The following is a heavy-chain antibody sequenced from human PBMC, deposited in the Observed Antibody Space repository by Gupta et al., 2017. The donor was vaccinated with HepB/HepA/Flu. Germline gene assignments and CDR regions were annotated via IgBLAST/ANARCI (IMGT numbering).Heavy chain of an antibody. CDR2: IKQDGSEK. V-gene: IGHV3-7*01. J-gene: IGHJ5*02. CDR1: GFTFSSYW. D-gene: IGHD2-2*01. CDR3: ARLCSSTSCYGHWFDP. Sequence: EVQLVESGGGLVQTGGSLRLSCAASGFTFSSYWMSWVRQAPGKRLEWVANIKQDGSEKYYVDSVKGRFSISRDNAKNSLYLQTSSLRAEDTAVYYCARLCSSTSCYGHWFDPWGQGTLVTVSS.